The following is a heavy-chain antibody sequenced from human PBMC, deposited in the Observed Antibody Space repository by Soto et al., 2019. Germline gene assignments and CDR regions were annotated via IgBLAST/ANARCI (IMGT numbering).Heavy chain of an antibody. D-gene: IGHD2-21*01. Sequence: EVPLVESGGGLVQPGGSLTLSCAVSGVTFSDHYMEWVRQAPGKGLEWVARSRNKAKSYSTDFAASVKGRFTISRDESKNSLYLQMNSLKTEDTAVYYCSILEGAWGQGTLVTVSS. CDR1: GVTFSDHY. V-gene: IGHV3-72*01. CDR3: SILEGA. CDR2: SRNKAKSYST. J-gene: IGHJ4*02.